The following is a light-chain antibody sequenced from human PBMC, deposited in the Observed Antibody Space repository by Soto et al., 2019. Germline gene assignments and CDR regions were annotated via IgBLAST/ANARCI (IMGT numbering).Light chain of an antibody. V-gene: IGLV2-14*01. J-gene: IGLJ1*01. CDR2: EVT. Sequence: QSALTQPASVSGSPGQSITISCTGTSSDVGDYPYVSWYQQHPGKVPKLIIYEVTHRPSGVTSRFSGSKSENTASLTISGLQAEHEADYYFSSYSSTNALVFGSGTKLTVL. CDR1: SSDVGDYPY. CDR3: SSYSSTNALV.